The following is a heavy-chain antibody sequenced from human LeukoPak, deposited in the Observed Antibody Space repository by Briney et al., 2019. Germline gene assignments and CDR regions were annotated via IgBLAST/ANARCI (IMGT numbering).Heavy chain of an antibody. CDR1: GFTFSSYS. Sequence: GGSLRLSCAASGFTFSSYSMNWVRQAPGKGLEWVSSISSSSSYIYYADSVKGRFTISRDNAKNSLYLQMNSLRAEDTAVYYCARDWGRSSSSWYGSYWGQGTLVTVSS. D-gene: IGHD6-13*01. CDR3: ARDWGRSSSSWYGSY. CDR2: ISSSSSYI. J-gene: IGHJ4*02. V-gene: IGHV3-21*01.